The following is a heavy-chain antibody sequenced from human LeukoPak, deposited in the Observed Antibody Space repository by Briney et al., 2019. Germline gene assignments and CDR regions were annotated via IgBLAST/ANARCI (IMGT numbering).Heavy chain of an antibody. V-gene: IGHV1-46*01. D-gene: IGHD2-2*01. CDR2: IHPSGGST. J-gene: IGHJ5*02. Sequence: ASVKVSCKASGYTFTNYYLHWVRQAPGQGLEWMGIIHPSGGSTAYAQKFQGRVTMPRDTSTSTVYMELSSLRSEDTAVYYCARDSTTSSLADPWGQGTLVTVSS. CDR1: GYTFTNYY. CDR3: ARDSTTSSLADP.